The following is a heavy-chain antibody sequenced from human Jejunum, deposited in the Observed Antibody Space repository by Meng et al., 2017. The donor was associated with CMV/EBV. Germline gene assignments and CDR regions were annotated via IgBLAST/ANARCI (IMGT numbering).Heavy chain of an antibody. D-gene: IGHD7-27*01. CDR2: ITPSSGGT. Sequence: QAQLVQSGAEVKNPGASVKVSCKASGYTFTGYYMHWLRQAPGQGLEWVGRITPSSGGTTYAQKFQGRVTMTRDTSISTAYMELSSLRSDDAAIYYCVRANLGSADYWGQGTLVTVSS. J-gene: IGHJ4*02. CDR3: VRANLGSADY. V-gene: IGHV1-2*06. CDR1: GYTFTGYY.